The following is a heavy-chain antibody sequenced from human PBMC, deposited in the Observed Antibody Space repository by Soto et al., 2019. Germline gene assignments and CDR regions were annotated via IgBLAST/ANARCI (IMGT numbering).Heavy chain of an antibody. J-gene: IGHJ4*02. V-gene: IGHV3-7*03. D-gene: IGHD5-18*01. CDR2: TKPDGSET. CDR3: AGDDGYRSIDY. Sequence: EVQLVESGGGLAQPGGSMRLSCVASGFTFSGYWMSWVRQTPGKGLEWVTNTKPDGSETYYLDSVTGRFTISRDNVRNSLYLQMSSLRGDDTAVYYCAGDDGYRSIDYWGQGALVTVSP. CDR1: GFTFSGYW.